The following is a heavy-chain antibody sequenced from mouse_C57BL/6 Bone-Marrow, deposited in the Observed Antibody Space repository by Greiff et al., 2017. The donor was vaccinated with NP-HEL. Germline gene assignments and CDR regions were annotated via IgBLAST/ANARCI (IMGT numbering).Heavy chain of an antibody. CDR3: TTGEVGGYFCGCWDV. Sequence: EVQLQESGAELVRPGASVKLSCTASGFNIKDDYMHWVKQRPEQGLEWIGWIDPENGDTEYASKFQGKATITADTSSNTAYMQLSSLTSEDTAVCCCTTGEVGGYFCGCWDVWGTGTAVTVSA. CDR2: IDPENGDT. J-gene: IGHJ1*03. V-gene: IGHV14-4*01. D-gene: IGHD2-3*01. CDR1: GFNIKDDY.